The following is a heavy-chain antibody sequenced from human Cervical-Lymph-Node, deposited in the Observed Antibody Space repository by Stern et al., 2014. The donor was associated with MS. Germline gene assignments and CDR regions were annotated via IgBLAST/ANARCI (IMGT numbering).Heavy chain of an antibody. V-gene: IGHV3-11*01. CDR3: ARAPIASGADV. J-gene: IGHJ6*02. Sequence: VQLLESGGGLVKPGGSLRLSCAASGFTFSDYYVSWFRQAPGKGLEWLSYISNSGSVIYYADSVKGRFTISRDNAKKSLYLQMKSLRVEDTAIYYCARAPIASGADVWGQGATVTVSS. CDR1: GFTFSDYY. D-gene: IGHD6-13*01. CDR2: ISNSGSVI.